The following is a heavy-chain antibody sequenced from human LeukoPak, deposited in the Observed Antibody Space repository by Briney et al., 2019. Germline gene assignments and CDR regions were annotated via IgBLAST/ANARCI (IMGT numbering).Heavy chain of an antibody. Sequence: ASVKVSCKASGYTFTGYYMHWVRQAPGQGLEWMGWINPNSGGTNYAQKFQGRVTMTRDTSTSTAYMELRSLRSDDTAVYYCARDGQFDDILMDVWGKGTTVTISS. CDR3: ARDGQFDDILMDV. V-gene: IGHV1-2*02. D-gene: IGHD3-9*01. J-gene: IGHJ6*03. CDR1: GYTFTGYY. CDR2: INPNSGGT.